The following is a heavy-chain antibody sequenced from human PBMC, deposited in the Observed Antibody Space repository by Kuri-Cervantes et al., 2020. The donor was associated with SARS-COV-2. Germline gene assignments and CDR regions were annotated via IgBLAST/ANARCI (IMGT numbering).Heavy chain of an antibody. V-gene: IGHV1-46*03. CDR1: GYTFPTYY. CDR3: ARGGLVPAASDAFDI. D-gene: IGHD2-2*01. J-gene: IGHJ3*02. CDR2: INSSGGST. Sequence: ASFKVSCNASGYTFPTYYMLWVLQAPGQGPEWMGIINSSGGSTSYAQKFQGRVTMTRDTSTSTVYMQLNSLRSEDTAVYYCARGGLVPAASDAFDIWGQGTMVTVSS.